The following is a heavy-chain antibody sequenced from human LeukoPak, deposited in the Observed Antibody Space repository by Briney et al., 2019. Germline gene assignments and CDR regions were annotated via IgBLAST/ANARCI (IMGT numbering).Heavy chain of an antibody. D-gene: IGHD6-13*01. V-gene: IGHV4-30-4*01. CDR1: GGSISSGDYY. CDR3: ARAVGSSWYSSGYDY. CDR2: IYYSGST. J-gene: IGHJ4*02. Sequence: SETLSLTCTVSGGSISSGDYYWSWIRQPPGKGLEWIGYIYYSGSTYYNPSLKSRVTISVDTSKNQFSLKLSSVAAADTAVYYCARAVGSSWYSSGYDYWGQGTLVTVSS.